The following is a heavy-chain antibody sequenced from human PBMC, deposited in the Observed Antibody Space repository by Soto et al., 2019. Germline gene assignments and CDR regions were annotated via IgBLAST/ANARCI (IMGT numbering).Heavy chain of an antibody. CDR1: GDSISVGYY. V-gene: IGHV4-31*03. CDR3: ARDRGSYGMDV. CDR2: VSPSGTT. J-gene: IGHJ6*02. Sequence: QVQLQESGPGLVKPSQTLSLTCTVSGDSISVGYYCSWIRQHPGKGLEWIGYVSPSGTTYYNPSLKSRVSISTYTSKNQFSLEVSSVTAADTAVYYCARDRGSYGMDVWGQGTTVTVSS.